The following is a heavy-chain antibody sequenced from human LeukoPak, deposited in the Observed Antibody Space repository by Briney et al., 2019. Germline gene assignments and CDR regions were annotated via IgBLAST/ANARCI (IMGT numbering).Heavy chain of an antibody. CDR1: GFTFSSYG. V-gene: IGHV3-20*01. J-gene: IGHJ3*02. D-gene: IGHD3-22*01. CDR3: ARRMIVGDAFDI. Sequence: GGSLRLSCAASGFTFSSYGMHWVHQAPGKGLEWVSGINWNGGSTGYADSVKGRFTISRDNAKNSLYLQMNSLRAEDTALYHCARRMIVGDAFDIWGQGTMVTVSS. CDR2: INWNGGST.